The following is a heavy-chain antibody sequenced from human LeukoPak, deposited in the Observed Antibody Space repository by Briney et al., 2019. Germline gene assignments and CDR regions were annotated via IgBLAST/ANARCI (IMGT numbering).Heavy chain of an antibody. CDR1: GGSISSGSYY. Sequence: SETLSLTCTVSGGSISSGSYYWSWIRQPAGKGPEWIGRIYTSGSTNYNPSLKSRVTISVDTSKNQFSLKLSSVTAADTAVYYCARTSDIVVVPAANKRYNWFDPWGQGTLVTVSS. D-gene: IGHD2-2*01. CDR3: ARTSDIVVVPAANKRYNWFDP. V-gene: IGHV4-61*02. CDR2: IYTSGST. J-gene: IGHJ5*02.